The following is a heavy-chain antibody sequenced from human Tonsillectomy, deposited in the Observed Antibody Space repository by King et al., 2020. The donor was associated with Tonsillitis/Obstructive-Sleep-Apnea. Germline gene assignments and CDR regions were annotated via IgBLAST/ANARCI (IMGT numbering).Heavy chain of an antibody. CDR3: AKSLYAAADYHFDY. Sequence: VQLVESGGGLVQPGGSLRLSCAASGFTFSNYGMNWVRQAPGKGLEWVSGISGSGDSTYYADSVKGRFTISRDDSKNTLFLQMNSLRVEDTGVYYCAKSLYAAADYHFDYWGQGTLVTVSS. CDR2: ISGSGDST. V-gene: IGHV3-23*04. D-gene: IGHD6-13*01. J-gene: IGHJ4*02. CDR1: GFTFSNYG.